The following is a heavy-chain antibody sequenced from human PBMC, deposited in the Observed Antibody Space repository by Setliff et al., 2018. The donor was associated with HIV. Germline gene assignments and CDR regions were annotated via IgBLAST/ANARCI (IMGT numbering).Heavy chain of an antibody. J-gene: IGHJ4*02. CDR1: GGSIRSSSFY. V-gene: IGHV4-39*01. Sequence: KTSETLSLTCTVSGGSIRSSSFYWGWIRQPPGKGLEWIGSIYCSGSTYYNSSLKSRVTISVDTSKNQFSLKLSSVTATDTAVYYCARHAIVDTAGRGFDYWGQGTLVTVSS. CDR3: ARHAIVDTAGRGFDY. CDR2: IYCSGST. D-gene: IGHD5-18*01.